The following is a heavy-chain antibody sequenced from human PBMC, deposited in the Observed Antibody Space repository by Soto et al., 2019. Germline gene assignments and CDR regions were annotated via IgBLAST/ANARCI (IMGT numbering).Heavy chain of an antibody. D-gene: IGHD2-21*02. CDR2: IIPIFGTA. J-gene: IGHJ4*02. Sequence: QVQLVQSGAEVKKPGSSVKVSCKASGGTFSSYAISWVRHAPGQGLEWMGGIIPIFGTANYAQKFQGRVTITADESTSTAYMELSSLRSEDTAVYYCARVHFRGDHEGYFDYWGQGTLVTVSS. V-gene: IGHV1-69*12. CDR1: GGTFSSYA. CDR3: ARVHFRGDHEGYFDY.